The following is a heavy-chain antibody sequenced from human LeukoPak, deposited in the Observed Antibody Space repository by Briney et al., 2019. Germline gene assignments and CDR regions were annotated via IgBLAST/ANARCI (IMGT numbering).Heavy chain of an antibody. CDR1: GFTFSSYA. CDR3: AAGYSSSHYLGDY. Sequence: PGGSLRLSCAASGFTFSSYAMHWVRQAPGKGLEWVAVISYGGSNKYYADSVKGRFTISRDNSKNTLYLQMNSLRAEDTAVYYCAAGYSSSHYLGDYWGQGTLVTVS. V-gene: IGHV3-30*01. D-gene: IGHD6-13*01. CDR2: ISYGGSNK. J-gene: IGHJ4*02.